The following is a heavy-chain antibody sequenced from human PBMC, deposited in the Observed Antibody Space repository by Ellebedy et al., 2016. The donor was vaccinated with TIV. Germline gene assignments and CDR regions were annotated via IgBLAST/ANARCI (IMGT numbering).Heavy chain of an antibody. CDR3: AKLIQHTDKGAVDI. Sequence: GESLKISCAASGCTFRSYGMYWVRQAPGKGPEWAAFIQYDESDTHYADSVKGRFTISRDNSKNTLYLQMNSLRAEDTAVYYCAKLIQHTDKGAVDIWGQGTMVTVSS. J-gene: IGHJ3*02. CDR1: GCTFRSYG. V-gene: IGHV3-30*02. CDR2: IQYDESDT. D-gene: IGHD2-21*01.